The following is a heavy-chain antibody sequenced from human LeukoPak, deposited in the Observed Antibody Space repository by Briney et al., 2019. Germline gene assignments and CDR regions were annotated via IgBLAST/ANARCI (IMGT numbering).Heavy chain of an antibody. Sequence: GGSLRLSCAASGFTFSNYGMHWVRQAPGKGLEWGAFIRYDGNNKFYADSVKGRFTISRDNSKNTLYLQMNSLRAEDTAVYYCSRAGGGYSYGYYMDVWGKGTTVSIS. D-gene: IGHD5-18*01. J-gene: IGHJ6*03. CDR3: SRAGGGYSYGYYMDV. V-gene: IGHV3-30*02. CDR2: IRYDGNNK. CDR1: GFTFSNYG.